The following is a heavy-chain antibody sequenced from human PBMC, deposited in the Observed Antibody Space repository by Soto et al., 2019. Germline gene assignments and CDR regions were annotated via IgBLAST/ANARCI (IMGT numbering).Heavy chain of an antibody. CDR3: ARGRGSCSTDY. Sequence: QVQLVQSGAEVKKPGSSVKVSCKASGGTFSSYTISWVRQAPGQGLGWMGRIIPILGLATYAQKFQGRVTITADNSTRSAYMELSSLSSVATAVYYSARGRGSCSTDYWGQGTLVTVSS. CDR2: IIPILGLA. J-gene: IGHJ4*02. D-gene: IGHD3-10*01. V-gene: IGHV1-69*02. CDR1: GGTFSSYT.